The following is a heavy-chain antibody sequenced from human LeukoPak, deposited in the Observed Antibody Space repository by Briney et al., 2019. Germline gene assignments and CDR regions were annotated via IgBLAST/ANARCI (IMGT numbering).Heavy chain of an antibody. CDR2: IYTSGST. Sequence: SETLSLTCTVSGGSISSYYWSWIRQPAGKGLEWIGRIYTSGSTNYNPSLKSRVTMSVDTSKNQFSLKLSSVTAADPAVYYCAGSAIAVVDFWCDPWGQGTLVTVSS. CDR3: AGSAIAVVDFWCDP. CDR1: GGSISSYY. J-gene: IGHJ5*02. V-gene: IGHV4-4*07. D-gene: IGHD6-19*01.